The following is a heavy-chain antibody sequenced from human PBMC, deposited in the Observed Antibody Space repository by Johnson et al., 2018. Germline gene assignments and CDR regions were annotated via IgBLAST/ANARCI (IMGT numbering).Heavy chain of an antibody. Sequence: QVQLVESGGGVVQSGRSLRLSCVVSGFTVSTYGMHWVRQAPGKGLEWVGVIWYDGTNKFYTDSVKGRFTISRDNSKNTLDLQMNSLRVEDTAVYYCARKGGDRYGKFDYWGQGTLVTVSS. CDR1: GFTVSTYG. CDR3: ARKGGDRYGKFDY. D-gene: IGHD1-1*01. CDR2: IWYDGTNK. J-gene: IGHJ4*02. V-gene: IGHV3-33*01.